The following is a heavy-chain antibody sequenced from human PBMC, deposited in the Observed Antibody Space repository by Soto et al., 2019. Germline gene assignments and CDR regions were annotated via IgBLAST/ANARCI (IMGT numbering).Heavy chain of an antibody. CDR1: GYTLTSYA. D-gene: IGHD3-3*01. CDR3: ARCYDFWSGSIDY. CDR2: INAGNGNT. J-gene: IGHJ4*02. V-gene: IGHV1-3*01. Sequence: GASVKVSCKASGYTLTSYAMHWVRQAPGQRLEWMGWINAGNGNTKYSQKFQGRVTITRDTSASTAYMELSSLRSEDTAMYYCARCYDFWSGSIDYWGQGTLVTVSS.